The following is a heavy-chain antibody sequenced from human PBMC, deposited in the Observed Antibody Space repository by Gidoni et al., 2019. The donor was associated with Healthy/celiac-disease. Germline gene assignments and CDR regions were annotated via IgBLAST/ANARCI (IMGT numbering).Heavy chain of an antibody. J-gene: IGHJ4*02. CDR2: ISGSGGST. CDR3: AILGRITMIVVGSIDY. V-gene: IGHV3-23*01. Sequence: VSAISGSGGSTYYADSVKGRFTISRDNSKNTLYLQMNSLRAEDTAVYYCAILGRITMIVVGSIDYWGQGTLVTVSS. D-gene: IGHD3-22*01.